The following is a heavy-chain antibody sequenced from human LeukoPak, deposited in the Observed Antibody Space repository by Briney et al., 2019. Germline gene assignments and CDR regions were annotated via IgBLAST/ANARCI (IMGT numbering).Heavy chain of an antibody. J-gene: IGHJ4*02. CDR1: GGSVSSGSYY. Sequence: PSETLSLTCTVSGGSVSSGSYYWSWIRQPPGKGLEWIGYIYYSGCTNYNPSLKSRVTISVDTSKNQFSLKLSSVTAADTAVYYCARDLAPEGDDYGGNSVGIFDYWGQGTLVTVSS. CDR3: ARDLAPEGDDYGGNSVGIFDY. D-gene: IGHD4-23*01. V-gene: IGHV4-61*01. CDR2: IYYSGCT.